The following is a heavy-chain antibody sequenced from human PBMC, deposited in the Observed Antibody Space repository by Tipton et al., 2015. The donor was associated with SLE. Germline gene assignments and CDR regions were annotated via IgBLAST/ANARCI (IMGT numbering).Heavy chain of an antibody. D-gene: IGHD5-12*01. J-gene: IGHJ4*02. CDR3: AKDIGNSGYLFDY. V-gene: IGHV3-74*01. Sequence: SLRLSCAASGFTFSSYWMHWVRQAPGKGLVWVSRINSDGSSTSYADSVKGRFTISRDNAKNTLYLQMNSLRPEDTALYYCAKDIGNSGYLFDYWGQGALVTVSS. CDR1: GFTFSSYW. CDR2: INSDGSST.